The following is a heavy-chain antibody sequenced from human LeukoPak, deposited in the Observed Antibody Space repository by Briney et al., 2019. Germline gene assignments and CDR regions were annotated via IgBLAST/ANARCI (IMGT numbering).Heavy chain of an antibody. Sequence: ALRLSCAASGFTFDDYAMHWVRQAPGKGLEWASGISWNSGSVGYVDSVKGRFTISRDNAKNSLYLQMNSLRAEDTAVYYCATVGGSYSPADYWGQGTLVTVSS. J-gene: IGHJ4*02. CDR3: ATVGGSYSPADY. CDR2: ISWNSGSV. D-gene: IGHD1-26*01. CDR1: GFTFDDYA. V-gene: IGHV3-9*01.